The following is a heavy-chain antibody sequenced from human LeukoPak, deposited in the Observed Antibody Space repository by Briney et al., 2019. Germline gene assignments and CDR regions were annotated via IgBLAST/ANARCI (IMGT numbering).Heavy chain of an antibody. J-gene: IGHJ6*03. CDR1: GFTFSSYS. CDR3: XXXETLVRYYYYYMDV. D-gene: IGHD2/OR15-2a*01. V-gene: IGHV3-21*01. CDR2: ISSSSSYI. Sequence: GGSLRLSCAASGFTFSSYSMNWVRQAPGKGLEWVSSISSSSSYIYYADSVKGRFTISRDNAKNSLYLQMNSLRAEDTAVYYCXXXETLVRYYYYYMDVWGKGTTVTVSS.